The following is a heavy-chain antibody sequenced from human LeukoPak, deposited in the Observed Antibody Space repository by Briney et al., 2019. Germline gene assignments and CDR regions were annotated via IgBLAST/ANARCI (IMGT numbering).Heavy chain of an antibody. D-gene: IGHD5-18*01. CDR1: GGSFSGYY. J-gene: IGHJ5*02. Sequence: SETLSLTCAVYGGSFSGYYWSWIRQPPGKGLEWIGEINHSGSTNYNPSLKSRVSIFVDTSKNQFSLRLTSVTAADTAIYYCAKGAGGFSYYNWFDPWGQGTLVTVSS. CDR2: INHSGST. V-gene: IGHV4-34*01. CDR3: AKGAGGFSYYNWFDP.